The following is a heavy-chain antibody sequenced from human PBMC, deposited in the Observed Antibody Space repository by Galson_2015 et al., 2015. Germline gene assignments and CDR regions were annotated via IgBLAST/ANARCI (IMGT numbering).Heavy chain of an antibody. Sequence: ETLSLTCTVSGGSISSYYWSWLRQPPGTGLEWIGYIYYSGSTNYNPSLKSRVTISVDTSKNQFSLKLSSVTAADTAVYYCARTDYSSGWYYFDYWGQGTLVTVSS. D-gene: IGHD6-19*01. J-gene: IGHJ4*02. CDR3: ARTDYSSGWYYFDY. CDR2: IYYSGST. CDR1: GGSISSYY. V-gene: IGHV4-59*01.